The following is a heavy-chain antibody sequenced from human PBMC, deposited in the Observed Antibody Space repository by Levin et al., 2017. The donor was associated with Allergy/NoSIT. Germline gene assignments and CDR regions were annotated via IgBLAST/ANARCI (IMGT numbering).Heavy chain of an antibody. CDR1: GGSISSYY. D-gene: IGHD6-19*01. V-gene: IGHV4-59*01. CDR2: IYYSGST. CDR3: ARGEHYNRGWIDY. Sequence: SETLSLTCTVSGGSISSYYWSWIRQPPGKGLEWIGYIYYSGSTNYNPSLKSRVTISVDTSKNQFSLKLSSVTAADTAVYYCARGEHYNRGWIDYWGQGTLVTVSS. J-gene: IGHJ4*02.